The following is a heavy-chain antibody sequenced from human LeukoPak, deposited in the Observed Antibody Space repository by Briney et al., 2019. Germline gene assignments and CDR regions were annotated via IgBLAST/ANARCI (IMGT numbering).Heavy chain of an antibody. V-gene: IGHV4-38-2*02. D-gene: IGHD5-18*01. CDR2: IYNSGST. J-gene: IGHJ5*02. Sequence: PSETLSLTCTVSGYSISSGYYWGWIRQAPGKGLEWIGSIYNSGSTYYNPSLKSRVTISVDMSKNQFSLKMSSVTAADTAIYYCAKGAGGFSYYNWFDPWGQGTLVTVSS. CDR1: GYSISSGYY. CDR3: AKGAGGFSYYNWFDP.